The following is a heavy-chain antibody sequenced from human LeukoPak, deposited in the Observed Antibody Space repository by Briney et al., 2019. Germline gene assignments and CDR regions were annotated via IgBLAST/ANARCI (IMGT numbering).Heavy chain of an antibody. CDR3: ASGLRIAATGRDYYFDY. V-gene: IGHV4-31*03. CDR1: GGSISSGAYY. Sequence: SETLSLTCTVSGGSISSGAYYWSWIRQHPGKGLEWIGHIYYSGSTYYNPSLKSRLTISVDTSKNQFSLKLSSVTAADTAVYYCASGLRIAATGRDYYFDYWGQGTLVTVSS. J-gene: IGHJ4*02. CDR2: IYYSGST. D-gene: IGHD6-13*01.